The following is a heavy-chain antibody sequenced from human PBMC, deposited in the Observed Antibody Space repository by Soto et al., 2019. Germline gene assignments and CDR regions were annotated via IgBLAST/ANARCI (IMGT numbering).Heavy chain of an antibody. Sequence: SGGSISSSSSYWGFVRQTPGKGLEWIGSIYYSGSTYYNPSLKSRVTISVDTSKNQFSLKLSSVTAADTAVYYCARRRGPSAGRIAARPNWFDPWGQGTLVTVSS. CDR2: IYYSGST. CDR1: GGSISSSSSY. D-gene: IGHD6-6*01. CDR3: ARRRGPSAGRIAARPNWFDP. J-gene: IGHJ5*02. V-gene: IGHV4-39*01.